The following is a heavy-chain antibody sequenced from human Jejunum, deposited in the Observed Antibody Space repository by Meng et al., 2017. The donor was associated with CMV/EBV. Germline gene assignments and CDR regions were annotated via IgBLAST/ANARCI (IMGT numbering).Heavy chain of an antibody. CDR2: MYYSGST. J-gene: IGHJ5*02. CDR3: ARGKDLYSWFDP. V-gene: IGHV4-39*07. D-gene: IGHD1-26*01. Sequence: TVAGGSISSSTYFWGWIRQPPGKGLEWIGSMYYSGSTYYNPSLKSRVTISVDTSKNQFYLKLSSVTAADTAVYYCARGKDLYSWFDPWGQGTLVTVSS. CDR1: GGSISSSTYF.